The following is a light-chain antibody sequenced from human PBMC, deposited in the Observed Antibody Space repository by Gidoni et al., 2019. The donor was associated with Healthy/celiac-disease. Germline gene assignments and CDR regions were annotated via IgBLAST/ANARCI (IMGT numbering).Light chain of an antibody. CDR3: QQYYSTLPQ. CDR1: QSVLYTSNNKNY. Sequence: DIVMTQSPDSLAVSLGERATINCKSSQSVLYTSNNKNYLAWYQQKPGQPPKLLIYWASTRESGVPDRFSGSGSGTDFTLTISSLQAEDVAVYYCQQYYSTLPQFGQGTKLEIK. CDR2: WAS. V-gene: IGKV4-1*01. J-gene: IGKJ2*01.